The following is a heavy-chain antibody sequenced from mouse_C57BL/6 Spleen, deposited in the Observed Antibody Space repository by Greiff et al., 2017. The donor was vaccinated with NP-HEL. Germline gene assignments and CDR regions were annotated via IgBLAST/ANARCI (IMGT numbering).Heavy chain of an antibody. CDR2: IRNKANGYTT. CDR3: ARSVYYGSSYVGY. CDR1: GFTFTDYY. D-gene: IGHD1-1*01. V-gene: IGHV7-3*01. Sequence: EVMLVESGGGLVQPGGSLSLSCAASGFTFTDYYMSWVRQPPGKALEWLGFIRNKANGYTTEYSASVKGRFTISRDNSQSILYLQMNALRAEDSATYYCARSVYYGSSYVGYWGQGTTLTVSS. J-gene: IGHJ2*01.